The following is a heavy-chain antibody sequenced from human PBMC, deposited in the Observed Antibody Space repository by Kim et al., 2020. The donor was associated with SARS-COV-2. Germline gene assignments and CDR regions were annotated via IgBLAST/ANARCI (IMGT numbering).Heavy chain of an antibody. V-gene: IGHV3-21*06. Sequence: VKGRCTISGDNAKSSVYLQMNSLRAEDTAVYYCARDPYDSSGYGAFDYWGQGTLVTVAS. J-gene: IGHJ4*02. D-gene: IGHD3-22*01. CDR3: ARDPYDSSGYGAFDY.